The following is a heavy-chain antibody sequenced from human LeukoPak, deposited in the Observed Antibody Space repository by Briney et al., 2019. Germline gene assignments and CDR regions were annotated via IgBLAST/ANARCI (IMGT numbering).Heavy chain of an antibody. Sequence: ASVKVSCKASGYTFTSYGISWVRQAPGQGLEWMGWISAYNGNTNYAQKLQGRVTMTTDTSTSTAYMELRSLRSDDTAVYYCARTTFRVRGLYFGYYYYYMDVWGKGTTVTVSS. V-gene: IGHV1-18*01. CDR1: GYTFTSYG. D-gene: IGHD3-10*01. J-gene: IGHJ6*03. CDR2: ISAYNGNT. CDR3: ARTTFRVRGLYFGYYYYYMDV.